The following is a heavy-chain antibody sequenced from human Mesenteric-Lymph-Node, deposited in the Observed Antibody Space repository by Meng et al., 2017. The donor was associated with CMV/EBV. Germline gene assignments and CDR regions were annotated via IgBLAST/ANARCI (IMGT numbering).Heavy chain of an antibody. Sequence: SETLSLTCTVSGYSLSSGYYWAWIRQPPGKGLEWIGNIYHRGGTYYNPSLRSRVTISLDTSKNQFSLSLSSVTAADTALYYCARDLEMATIHKYYYGMDVWGQGTTVTVSS. CDR2: IYHRGGT. D-gene: IGHD5-24*01. CDR1: GYSLSSGYY. CDR3: ARDLEMATIHKYYYGMDV. J-gene: IGHJ6*02. V-gene: IGHV4-38-2*02.